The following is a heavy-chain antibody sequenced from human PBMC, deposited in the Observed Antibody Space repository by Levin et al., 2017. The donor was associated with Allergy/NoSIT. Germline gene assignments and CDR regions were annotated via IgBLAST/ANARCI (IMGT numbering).Heavy chain of an antibody. CDR3: ARHPTFHCYGFYFDY. V-gene: IGHV4-59*08. CDR2: IYYSGST. J-gene: IGHJ4*02. D-gene: IGHD5-18*01. Sequence: SQTLSLTCTVSGGSISSHYWSWIRQPPGKGLEWIGYIYYSGSTTYNPSLKSRVSISVNTSKNQFSLKLNSVTAADTAVYYCARHPTFHCYGFYFDYWGQGTLVTVSS. CDR1: GGSISSHY.